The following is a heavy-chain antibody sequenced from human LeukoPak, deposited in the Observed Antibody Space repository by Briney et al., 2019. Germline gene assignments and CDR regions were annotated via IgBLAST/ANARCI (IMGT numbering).Heavy chain of an antibody. D-gene: IGHD2-15*01. J-gene: IGHJ4*02. CDR2: ISWNSGSI. CDR1: GFTFDDYA. Sequence: GRSLRLSCAASGFTFDDYAMHWVRQAPGKGLEWVSGISWNSGSIGYADSVKGRFTISRDNAKNSLYLQMNSLRAEDTALYYCAKGMTSLIYCSGGSCFLFDYWGQGTLVTVSS. V-gene: IGHV3-9*01. CDR3: AKGMTSLIYCSGGSCFLFDY.